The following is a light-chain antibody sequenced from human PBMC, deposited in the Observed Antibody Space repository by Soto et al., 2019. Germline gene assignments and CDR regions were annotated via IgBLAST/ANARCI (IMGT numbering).Light chain of an antibody. CDR1: QSVNNF. CDR3: QQRSNWPPALS. CDR2: DAS. Sequence: VLTQSPATLSLSPGDRATLSCRASQSVNNFLAWYQQKPRQTPRLLIYDASKRATGIPGRFVGSGSGTDFTLTISSLEPEDFAVYYCQQRSNWPPALSFGGGTKVDIK. V-gene: IGKV3-11*01. J-gene: IGKJ4*01.